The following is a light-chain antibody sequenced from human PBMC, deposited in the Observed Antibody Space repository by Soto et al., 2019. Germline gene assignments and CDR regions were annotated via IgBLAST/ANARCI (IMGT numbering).Light chain of an antibody. J-gene: IGKJ2*01. CDR2: GSS. CDR1: QTVSGNY. CDR3: QQYGSSALYT. V-gene: IGKV3-20*01. Sequence: EIVLTQSPGILSLSPGERATLSCRASQTVSGNYLAWYQQKPCQSPRLLIYGSSDRATGIPDRFSGSGSGTDLTLTINRVEPEDFAVYYCQQYGSSALYTFGQGTTLEI.